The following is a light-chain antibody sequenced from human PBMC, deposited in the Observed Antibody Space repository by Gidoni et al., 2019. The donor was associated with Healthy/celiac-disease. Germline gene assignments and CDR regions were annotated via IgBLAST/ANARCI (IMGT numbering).Light chain of an antibody. Sequence: DIHMTQSPSSLSASVGDRVTITCQASQDISNYLNWYQQKPGKSPKLLIYDASNLETGVPSRFSGSGSGTDFTFTISSLQPEDIATYYCQQYDNLPPTCGQGTRLEIK. J-gene: IGKJ5*01. V-gene: IGKV1-33*01. CDR3: QQYDNLPPT. CDR2: DAS. CDR1: QDISNY.